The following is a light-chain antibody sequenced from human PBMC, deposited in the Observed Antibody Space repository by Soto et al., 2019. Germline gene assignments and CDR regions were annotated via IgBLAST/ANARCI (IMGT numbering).Light chain of an antibody. J-gene: IGLJ2*01. CDR1: NSDIGGYNY. V-gene: IGLV2-14*03. Sequence: QSALTQPASVSGSPGQSITISCTGTNSDIGGYNYVSWYQQHPGKAPKLMIYDVSNRPSGVSYRFSGSKSGNTASLTISGLQAEDKADYYCSSYTSRSTLGVFGGGTKLTVL. CDR3: SSYTSRSTLGV. CDR2: DVS.